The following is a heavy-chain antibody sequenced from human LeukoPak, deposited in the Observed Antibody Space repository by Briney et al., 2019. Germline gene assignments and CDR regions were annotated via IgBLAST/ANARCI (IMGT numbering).Heavy chain of an antibody. Sequence: GASVKVSCKASGYTFTDYALHWVRQAPGQSLEWMGWITTGRGDTQYSQAFQRRITITRDKSASTVSMDLSALRSEDTAVYYCARDGGDYGSGSYYAHWGQGTLVTVSS. CDR2: ITTGRGDT. J-gene: IGHJ4*02. V-gene: IGHV1-3*03. CDR3: ARDGGDYGSGSYYAH. D-gene: IGHD3-10*01. CDR1: GYTFTDYA.